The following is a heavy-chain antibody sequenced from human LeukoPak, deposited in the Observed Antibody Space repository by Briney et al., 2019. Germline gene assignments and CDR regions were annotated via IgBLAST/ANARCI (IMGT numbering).Heavy chain of an antibody. Sequence: GGSLRLSCAASGFTFSSYEMNWVRQAPGKGLEWVSYISSSGSTIYYADSVKGRFTISRDNAKNSLYLQMNSLRAEDTAVYYCASPRQSYGSGSYAIDYWGQGTLVTVSS. CDR1: GFTFSSYE. J-gene: IGHJ4*02. CDR2: ISSSGSTI. V-gene: IGHV3-48*03. D-gene: IGHD3-10*01. CDR3: ASPRQSYGSGSYAIDY.